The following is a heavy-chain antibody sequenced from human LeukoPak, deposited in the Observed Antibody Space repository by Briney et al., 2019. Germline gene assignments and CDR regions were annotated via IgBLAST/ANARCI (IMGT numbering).Heavy chain of an antibody. CDR2: IIPIFGTA. CDR1: GGTFSSYA. J-gene: IGHJ6*03. D-gene: IGHD6-6*01. Sequence: SVKVSCKASGGTFSSYAISWVRQAPGQGLEWMGGIIPIFGTANYAQKFQGRVTITADESTSTAYMELSSLRSDDTALYYCARADQVLREYSTTGTYNYYYYMDVWGRGTAVTVSS. V-gene: IGHV1-69*13. CDR3: ARADQVLREYSTTGTYNYYYYMDV.